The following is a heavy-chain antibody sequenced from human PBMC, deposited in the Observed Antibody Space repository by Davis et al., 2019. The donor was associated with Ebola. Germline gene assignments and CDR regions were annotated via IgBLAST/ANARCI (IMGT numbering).Heavy chain of an antibody. CDR1: GFTFNTNW. CDR2: IKNDGTNI. CDR3: VATPAGY. V-gene: IGHV3-74*01. J-gene: IGHJ4*02. D-gene: IGHD2-15*01. Sequence: PGGSLRLSCAASGFTFNTNWMYWVRQVPGKGLVWVSHIKNDGTNIFYMDSVKGRFTISRDNARNMLYLQMNNLSAEDAAVYYCVATPAGYWGQGTLVTVSS.